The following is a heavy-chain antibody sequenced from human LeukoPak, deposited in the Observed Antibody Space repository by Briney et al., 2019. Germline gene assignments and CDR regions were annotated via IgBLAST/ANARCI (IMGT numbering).Heavy chain of an antibody. D-gene: IGHD3-10*01. CDR1: GDSIFSASYY. CDR2: IYYSGNT. CDR3: AREGTAHAFDI. Sequence: SETLSLTCTVSGDSIFSASYYRGWLRQHPGKGLEWIGFIYYSGNTYYSSSLKSRITISIDTSKNQFSLSLSSVTVADTAVYYCAREGTAHAFDIWGQGTMVTVSS. V-gene: IGHV4-31*03. J-gene: IGHJ3*02.